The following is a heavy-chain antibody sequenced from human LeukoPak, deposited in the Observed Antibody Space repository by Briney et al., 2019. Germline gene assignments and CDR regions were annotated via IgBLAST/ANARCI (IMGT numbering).Heavy chain of an antibody. V-gene: IGHV3-30*02. CDR1: GFTFSSYA. J-gene: IGHJ4*02. CDR3: ASPLYYPFDY. Sequence: LPGGSLRLSCAASGFTFSSYAMHWVRQAPGKGLEWVAFIRYDGSNKYYADSVKGRFTISRDNSKNTLYLQMNSLRAEDTAVYYCASPLYYPFDYWGQGTLVTVSS. D-gene: IGHD2-8*01. CDR2: IRYDGSNK.